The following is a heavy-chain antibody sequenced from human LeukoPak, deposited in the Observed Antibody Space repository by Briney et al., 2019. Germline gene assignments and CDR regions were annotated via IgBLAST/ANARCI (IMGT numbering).Heavy chain of an antibody. V-gene: IGHV1-18*01. CDR1: GYIFTSYG. D-gene: IGHD2-21*02. J-gene: IGHJ4*02. CDR3: ARDTVTAIDY. Sequence: ASVKVSCKASGYIFTSYGISWVRQAPGQGLEWMGWISVYNGNTNYPQRLQGRVTMTTDTSTTTAYMELRSLRSDDTAVYYCARDTVTAIDYWGQGTLVTVSS. CDR2: ISVYNGNT.